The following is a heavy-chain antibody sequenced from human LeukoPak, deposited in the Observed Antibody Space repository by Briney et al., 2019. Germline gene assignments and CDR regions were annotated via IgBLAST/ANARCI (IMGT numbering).Heavy chain of an antibody. Sequence: KSSETLSLTCTVSGGSISSYYWSWIRQPPGKGLEWIGYIYYSGSTNYNLSLKSRVTISVDTSKNQFSLKLSSVTAADTAVYYCALYLDGATEYYFDYWGQGTLVTVSS. CDR2: IYYSGST. CDR3: ALYLDGATEYYFDY. D-gene: IGHD3-9*01. V-gene: IGHV4-59*01. CDR1: GGSISSYY. J-gene: IGHJ4*02.